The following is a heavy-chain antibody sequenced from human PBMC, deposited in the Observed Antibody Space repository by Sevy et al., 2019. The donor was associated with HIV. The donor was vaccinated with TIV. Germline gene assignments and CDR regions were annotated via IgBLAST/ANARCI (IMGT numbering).Heavy chain of an antibody. CDR2: MRSNAYGGKT. J-gene: IGHJ6*02. V-gene: IGHV3-49*03. D-gene: IGHD3-3*01. CDR1: GSTFRDYA. Sequence: GGSLRLSCTASGSTFRDYAVSWFRQAPGKGLEWVGFMRSNAYGGKTEYAASVKGRFTMSRDDSKTIAYLQMNSLKTDDTAMYYCTTQRGYDFWSGLAPYGMDVWGQGTTVTVSS. CDR3: TTQRGYDFWSGLAPYGMDV.